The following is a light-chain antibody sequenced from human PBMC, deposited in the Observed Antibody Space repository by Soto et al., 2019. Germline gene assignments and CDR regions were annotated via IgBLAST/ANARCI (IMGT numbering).Light chain of an antibody. CDR3: QQRSNCPPYT. V-gene: IGKV3-11*01. CDR2: DAS. CDR1: QSVCSY. J-gene: IGKJ5*01. Sequence: EIVLTQSPATLSLSPGERATLSCRASQSVCSYLAWYQQKPGQAPRLLIYDASNRATGIPARFSASGSGTDFSLTISSLGPEDFAVYYCQQRSNCPPYTFGQGTRLEMK.